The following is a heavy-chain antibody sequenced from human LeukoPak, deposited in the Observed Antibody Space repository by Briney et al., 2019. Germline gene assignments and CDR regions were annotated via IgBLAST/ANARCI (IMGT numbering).Heavy chain of an antibody. CDR2: INHSGST. Sequence: SETLSLTCAVYGGSFSGYYWSWIRQPPGKGLEWIGEINHSGSTNYNPSLKSRVTISVDTSKNQFSLKLSSVTAADTAVYYCARDPKGSDYGGDWGQGTLVTVSS. CDR1: GGSFSGYY. J-gene: IGHJ4*02. D-gene: IGHD4-23*01. CDR3: ARDPKGSDYGGD. V-gene: IGHV4-34*01.